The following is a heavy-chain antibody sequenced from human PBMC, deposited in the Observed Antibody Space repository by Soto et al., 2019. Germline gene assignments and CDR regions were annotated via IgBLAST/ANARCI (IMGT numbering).Heavy chain of an antibody. CDR2: IYYSGST. CDR1: GGSISSSSYY. Sequence: ASETLSLTCTVSGGSISSSSYYWVWIRQPPGKGLEWIGSIYYSGSTYYNPSLKSRVTISVDTSKNPFSLKLSYVTAEDTAVYYCARRTTMVRGQREDWDYYYDMDVWGQGCTVS. CDR3: ARRTTMVRGQREDWDYYYDMDV. J-gene: IGHJ6*02. V-gene: IGHV4-39*01. D-gene: IGHD3-10*01.